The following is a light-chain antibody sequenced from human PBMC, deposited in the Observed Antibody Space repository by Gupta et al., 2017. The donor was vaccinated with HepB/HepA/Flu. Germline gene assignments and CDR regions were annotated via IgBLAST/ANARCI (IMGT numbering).Light chain of an antibody. J-gene: IGKJ5*01. Sequence: EIVFTQSPATLSLSPGERATLSCRASQSVSSYLAWYQQKPGQAPRLLIYDASNRATGIPARFSGSGSGTEFTLTISSREPEDFAVYYCQHRSNCPITFGQGTPVEIK. CDR2: DAS. CDR3: QHRSNCPIT. CDR1: QSVSSY. V-gene: IGKV3-11*01.